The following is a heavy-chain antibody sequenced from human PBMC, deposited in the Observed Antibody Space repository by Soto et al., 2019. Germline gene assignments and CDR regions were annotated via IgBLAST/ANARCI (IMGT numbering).Heavy chain of an antibody. CDR2: IIPIFGTA. V-gene: IGHV1-69*13. CDR1: GGTFSSCA. D-gene: IGHD5-12*01. CDR3: ARGVFDGYPIDY. J-gene: IGHJ4*02. Sequence: SVKVSCKASGGTFSSCAISWVRQAPGQGLEWMGGIIPIFGTANYAQKFQGRVTITADESTSTAYMELSSLRSEDTAVYYCARGVFDGYPIDYWGQGTLVTVSS.